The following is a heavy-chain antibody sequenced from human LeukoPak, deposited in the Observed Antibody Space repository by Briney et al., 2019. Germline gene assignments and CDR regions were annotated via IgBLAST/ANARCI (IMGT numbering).Heavy chain of an antibody. CDR1: GFTFSSYS. J-gene: IGHJ4*02. CDR2: ISSSSSYI. D-gene: IGHD5-18*01. Sequence: GGSLRLSCAASGFTFSSYSMNWVRQAPGKGLEWVSSISSSSSYIYYADSVKGRFTISRDNAKNSLYLQMNSLRAEDTAVYYCARDWGRGYSYGLDDYWGQGTLVTVSS. CDR3: ARDWGRGYSYGLDDY. V-gene: IGHV3-21*01.